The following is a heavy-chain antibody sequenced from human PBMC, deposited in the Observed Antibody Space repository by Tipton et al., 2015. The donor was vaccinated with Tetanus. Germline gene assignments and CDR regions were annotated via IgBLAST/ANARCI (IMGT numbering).Heavy chain of an antibody. CDR1: GFDFRSAW. V-gene: IGHV3-7*03. CDR2: IKQDGNEK. Sequence: GSLRLSCAASGFDFRSAWMTWVRQAPGKGLEWVANIKQDGNEKYHVDSVKGRFTISRDTGKNLLYLQMNSLRVEDTAVYYCAKDPASRGWFDPWGQVTLVSVSS. CDR3: AKDPASRGWFDP. J-gene: IGHJ5*02.